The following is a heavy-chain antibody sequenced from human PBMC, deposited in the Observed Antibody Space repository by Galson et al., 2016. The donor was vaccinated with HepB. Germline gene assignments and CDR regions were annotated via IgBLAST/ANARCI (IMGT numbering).Heavy chain of an antibody. J-gene: IGHJ4*02. V-gene: IGHV3-30*04. D-gene: IGHD1-26*01. CDR2: ITSAGDKQ. Sequence: SLRLSCAASGFSSNTYSMHWVRQAPGKGLEWVAAITSAGDKQSSTGSPRGRFTISRDKSNNMMYLQMNSLRPEDTGVYYCARDAMGRGSGSYSAFDYWGQGTLVAVSS. CDR3: ARDAMGRGSGSYSAFDY. CDR1: GFSSNTYS.